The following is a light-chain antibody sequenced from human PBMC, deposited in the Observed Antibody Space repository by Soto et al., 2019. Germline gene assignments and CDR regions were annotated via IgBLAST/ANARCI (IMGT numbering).Light chain of an antibody. Sequence: QSVLTQPASVSGSPGQSIAISCTGTSNDVGGYNCVSWYQQHPVKAPQLIIYDVTNRPSGVSDRFSGSKSGNTASLTISGLQAEDEADYYCSSYTSSSTPYVFGTGTKVTVL. CDR3: SSYTSSSTPYV. J-gene: IGLJ1*01. V-gene: IGLV2-14*01. CDR1: SNDVGGYNC. CDR2: DVT.